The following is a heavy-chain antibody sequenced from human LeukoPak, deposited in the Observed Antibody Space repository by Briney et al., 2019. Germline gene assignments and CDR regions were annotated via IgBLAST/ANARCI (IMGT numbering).Heavy chain of an antibody. CDR2: IRYGGTIK. CDR3: AKEGTASKPSDLDY. V-gene: IGHV3-30*02. Sequence: PGGSLRLSCAASGFTFTDYGIHWVRKAPGKGLERVAFIRYGGTIKYYADSVKGRFTISRDNSRNTLYLQMNSLRTEDTAVYYCAKEGTASKPSDLDYWGQGTLVTVSS. D-gene: IGHD1-1*01. CDR1: GFTFTDYG. J-gene: IGHJ4*02.